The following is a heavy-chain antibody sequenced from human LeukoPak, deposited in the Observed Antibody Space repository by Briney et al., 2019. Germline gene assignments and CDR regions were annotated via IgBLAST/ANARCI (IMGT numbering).Heavy chain of an antibody. CDR3: ARHPLWFGVVGWFDP. D-gene: IGHD3-10*01. J-gene: IGHJ5*02. CDR1: GGSISSSSYY. V-gene: IGHV4-39*01. CDR2: IYYSGST. Sequence: SETLSLTCTVSGGSISSSSYYWGWIRQPPGKGLEWIGSIYYSGSTYYNPSLKSRVTTSVDTSKNQFSLKLSSVTAADTAVYYCARHPLWFGVVGWFDPWGQGTLVTVSS.